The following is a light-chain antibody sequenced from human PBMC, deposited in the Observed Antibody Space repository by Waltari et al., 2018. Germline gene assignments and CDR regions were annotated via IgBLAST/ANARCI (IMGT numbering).Light chain of an antibody. CDR2: TTS. CDR1: QSITRY. CDR3: QQSFNTPRT. J-gene: IGKJ2*01. Sequence: DIQMTQSPSSLSASLGDRVTITCRASQSITRYLNWYQHKPGKAPKLLIYTTSPLQSDIPSRFSGSGSGTDFTLTISSLQPEDFATYYCQQSFNTPRTFGQGTKLEIK. V-gene: IGKV1-39*01.